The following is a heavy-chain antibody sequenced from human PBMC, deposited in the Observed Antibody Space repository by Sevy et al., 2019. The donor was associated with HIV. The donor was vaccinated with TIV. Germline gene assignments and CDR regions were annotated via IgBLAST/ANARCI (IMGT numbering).Heavy chain of an antibody. J-gene: IGHJ3*02. CDR3: GKDEGIVATIGVDI. CDR2: IRGSGGST. V-gene: IGHV3-23*01. Sequence: GGSLRLSCAASGFTFSSYAMSWVRQAPGKGLEWVSAIRGSGGSTYYADSVKGRFTISRDNPKNTLYLQMNSLRAEDTAVYYCGKDEGIVATIGVDIWGQGTMVTVSS. D-gene: IGHD5-12*01. CDR1: GFTFSSYA.